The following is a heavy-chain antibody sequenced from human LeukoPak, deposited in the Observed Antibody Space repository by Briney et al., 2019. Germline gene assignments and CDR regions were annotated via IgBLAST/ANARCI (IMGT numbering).Heavy chain of an antibody. CDR3: ASYRGRDSRGYYYPNYYFDY. D-gene: IGHD3-22*01. CDR1: GGPISSGGYY. CDR2: IYYSGST. J-gene: IGHJ4*02. V-gene: IGHV4-31*03. Sequence: SETLSLTCTVSGGPISSGGYYWSWIRQHPGKGLEWIGYIYYSGSTYYNPSLKSRVTISVDTSKNQFSLKLSSVTAADTAVYYCASYRGRDSRGYYYPNYYFDYWGQGTLVTVSS.